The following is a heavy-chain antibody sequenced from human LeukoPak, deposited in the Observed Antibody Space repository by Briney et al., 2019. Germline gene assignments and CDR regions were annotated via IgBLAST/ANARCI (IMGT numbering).Heavy chain of an antibody. Sequence: QPGGSLRLSCAASGFTFSSYAMRWVRQAPGKGLECVSTISGSGGSTNYADSVKGRFTISRDNFQRTLYLQMNSLRAEDTAVYYCAKGIDFWREKDSFDIWGQGTMVTVSS. V-gene: IGHV3-23*01. CDR3: AKGIDFWREKDSFDI. CDR1: GFTFSSYA. D-gene: IGHD3-3*01. J-gene: IGHJ3*02. CDR2: ISGSGGST.